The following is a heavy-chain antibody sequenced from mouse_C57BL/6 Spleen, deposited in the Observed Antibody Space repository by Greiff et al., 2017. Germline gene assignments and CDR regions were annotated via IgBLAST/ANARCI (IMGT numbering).Heavy chain of an antibody. CDR2: IRMKSDNYAT. D-gene: IGHD1-3*01. CDR1: GFTFSNYW. Sequence: DVKLVESGGGLVQPGGSMKLSCVASGFTFSNYWMNWVRQSPEKGLEWVAQIRMKSDNYATHYAESVKGRFTISRDDSKSSVYLQMNNLRAEDTGIYYCINLSYFDYWGQGTTLTVSS. V-gene: IGHV6-3*01. J-gene: IGHJ2*01. CDR3: INLSYFDY.